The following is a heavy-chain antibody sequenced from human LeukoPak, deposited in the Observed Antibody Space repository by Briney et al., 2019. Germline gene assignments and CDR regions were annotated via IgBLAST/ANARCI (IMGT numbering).Heavy chain of an antibody. V-gene: IGHV3-7*01. CDR2: IKQDGSEK. CDR3: ATLRRASPGDY. Sequence: GGSLRLSCAASGFTFSSYWMSWVRQAPGKGLEWVANIKQDGSEKYYVDSAKGRFTISRDNAKNSLYLQMNSLRAEDTAVYYCATLRRASPGDYWGQGTLVTVSS. D-gene: IGHD3-10*01. CDR1: GFTFSSYW. J-gene: IGHJ4*02.